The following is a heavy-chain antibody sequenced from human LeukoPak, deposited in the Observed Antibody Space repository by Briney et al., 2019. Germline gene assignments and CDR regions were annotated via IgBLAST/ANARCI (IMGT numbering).Heavy chain of an antibody. CDR1: GGTFSSYA. Sequence: SVKVSCKASGGTFSSYAISWVRQAPGQGLEWMGRIIPILGIANYAQKFQGRVTITADKSTSTAYMELSSLRSEDTAVYYCARGAYYYDSSGYYYAPSYYYYGMDVWGQGTTVTVSS. CDR3: ARGAYYYDSSGYYYAPSYYYYGMDV. V-gene: IGHV1-69*04. J-gene: IGHJ6*02. D-gene: IGHD3-22*01. CDR2: IIPILGIA.